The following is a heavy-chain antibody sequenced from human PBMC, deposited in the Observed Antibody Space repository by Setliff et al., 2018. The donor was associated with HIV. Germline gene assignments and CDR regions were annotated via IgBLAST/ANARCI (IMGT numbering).Heavy chain of an antibody. CDR1: GGSISSGSHY. D-gene: IGHD3-10*01. V-gene: IGHV4-61*02. CDR3: ARDGMVRGSKAFGY. Sequence: SETLSLTCTVSGGSISSGSHYWSWIRQSAGKGLEWIGRKNSRGRTNHNPSLKSRVTISVDTSKNQFSLKLSSVTAADTAVYYCARDGMVRGSKAFGYWGQGTLVTVS. CDR2: KNSRGRT. J-gene: IGHJ4*02.